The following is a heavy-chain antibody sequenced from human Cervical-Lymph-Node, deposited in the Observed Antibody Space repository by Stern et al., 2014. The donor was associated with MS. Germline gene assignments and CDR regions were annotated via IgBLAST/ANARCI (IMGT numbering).Heavy chain of an antibody. J-gene: IGHJ4*02. CDR1: GHTFKSNY. CDR3: PR. Sequence: QLVQSGAELKKPGASVKVSCKASGHTFKSNYLRWVRQVTGQGPERLGDMNADNRDTFYTHNFKGGVTMTGNTSSRALHCELSSLRCDGTAVFCCPRRGQGTLVTVSS. V-gene: IGHV1-8*01. CDR2: MNADNRDT.